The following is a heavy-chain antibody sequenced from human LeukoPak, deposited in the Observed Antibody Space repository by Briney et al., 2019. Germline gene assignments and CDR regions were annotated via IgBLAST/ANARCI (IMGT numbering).Heavy chain of an antibody. CDR3: ARAKVLRYFDWLSPPDY. D-gene: IGHD3-9*01. CDR1: GFAFSDYA. J-gene: IGHJ4*02. V-gene: IGHV3-64*04. Sequence: GGSLRLSCSASGFAFSDYAVHWVRQAPGKGLQYVSGINTDGGSTYYTDSVKDRFTISRDNSKNTLYLQMNSLRAEDTAVYYCARAKVLRYFDWLSPPDYWGQGTLVTVSS. CDR2: INTDGGST.